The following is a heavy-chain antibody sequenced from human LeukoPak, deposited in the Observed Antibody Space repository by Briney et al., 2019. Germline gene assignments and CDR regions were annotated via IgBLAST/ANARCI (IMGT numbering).Heavy chain of an antibody. V-gene: IGHV1-46*01. J-gene: IGHJ5*02. CDR2: INPSGGST. CDR1: GYTFTNYY. D-gene: IGHD6-13*01. CDR3: ARSSSWYEGFDP. Sequence: ASVKVSCKASGYTFTNYYMHWVRQVPGQGLEWMGIINPSGGSTNYAQKFQGRVTLTRDTSTSTVYMDLSSLRSEDTAVYYCARSSSWYEGFDPWGQGTLVTVSS.